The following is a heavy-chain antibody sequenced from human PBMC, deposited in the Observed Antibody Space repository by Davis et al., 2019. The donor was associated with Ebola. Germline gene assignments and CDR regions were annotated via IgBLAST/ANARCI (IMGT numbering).Heavy chain of an antibody. Sequence: GESLKISCAFSGFTFSSYWMNWVRQAPGKGLEWVAIIMQDGSEKYYVDSVKGRFTISRDNAKNSLFLQMDSLRAEDTAVYYCARDRGYCSGGACYRLLDYWGQGTLVTVSS. CDR1: GFTFSSYW. D-gene: IGHD2-8*02. V-gene: IGHV3-7*01. CDR3: ARDRGYCSGGACYRLLDY. J-gene: IGHJ4*02. CDR2: IMQDGSEK.